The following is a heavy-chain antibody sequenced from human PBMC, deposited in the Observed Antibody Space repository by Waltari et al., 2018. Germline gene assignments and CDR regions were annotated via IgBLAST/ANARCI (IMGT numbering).Heavy chain of an antibody. D-gene: IGHD2-15*01. J-gene: IGHJ3*02. V-gene: IGHV4-38-2*01. CDR2: IYHSGST. Sequence: QVQLQESGPGLVQPSETLSLTCAVSGYSISSGYYWGWIRQPPGKGLEWIGSIYHSGSTYYNPSLKSRVTISVDTSKNQFSLKLSSVTAADTAVYYCARRYGGNHDAFDIWGQGTMVTVSS. CDR3: ARRYGGNHDAFDI. CDR1: GYSISSGYY.